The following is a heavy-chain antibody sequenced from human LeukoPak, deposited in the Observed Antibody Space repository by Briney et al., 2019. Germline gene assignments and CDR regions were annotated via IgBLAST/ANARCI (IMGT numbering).Heavy chain of an antibody. CDR3: ARSGFGDYYYYGMDV. CDR2: ISSSSSYI. D-gene: IGHD3-10*01. V-gene: IGHV3-21*01. CDR1: GFTFSSYS. J-gene: IGHJ6*02. Sequence: PGGSLRLSYAASGFTFSSYSMNWVRQAPGKGLEWVSSISSSSSYIYYADSVKGRFTISRDNAKNSLYLQMNSLRAEDTAVYYCARSGFGDYYYYGMDVWGRGATVTVSS.